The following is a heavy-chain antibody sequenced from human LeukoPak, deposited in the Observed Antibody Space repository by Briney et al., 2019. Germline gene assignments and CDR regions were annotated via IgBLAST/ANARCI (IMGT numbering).Heavy chain of an antibody. CDR2: IWNDGSNK. CDR1: GFTFSSYG. V-gene: IGHV3-33*01. CDR3: AREFKRITILYYFDY. D-gene: IGHD3-9*01. Sequence: GGSLILSCAASGFTFSSYGMRWVRQAPGKGLEWVAVIWNDGSNKYYADSVKGRFTISRDNSKNTVYLQMNSLRAEDTAVYYCAREFKRITILYYFDYWGQGTLVTVSS. J-gene: IGHJ4*02.